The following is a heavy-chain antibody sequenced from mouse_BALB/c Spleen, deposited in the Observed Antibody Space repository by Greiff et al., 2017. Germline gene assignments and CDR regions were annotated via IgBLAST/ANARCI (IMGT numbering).Heavy chain of an antibody. CDR3: ARDNDYDVPY. CDR2: IWAGGST. CDR1: GFSLTSYG. V-gene: IGHV2-9*02. Sequence: QVQLKESGPGLVAPSQSLSITCTVSGFSLTSYGVHWVRQPPGKGLEWLGVIWAGGSTNYNSALMSRLSISKDNSKSQVFLKMNSLQTDDTAMYYCARDNDYDVPYWGQGTLVTVSA. J-gene: IGHJ3*01. D-gene: IGHD2-4*01.